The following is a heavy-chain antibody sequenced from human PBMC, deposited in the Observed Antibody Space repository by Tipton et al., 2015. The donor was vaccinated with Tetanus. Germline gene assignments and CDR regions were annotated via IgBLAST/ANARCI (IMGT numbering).Heavy chain of an antibody. J-gene: IGHJ4*02. D-gene: IGHD2-8*01. Sequence: GLVKPSETLSLTCTVSRGPISSYFWSWIRQPAGKGLEWIAYITYSASTKYNPSFRSRVTMSLQASKNEFSLRLSSVTAADTAVYHCARVKVSVYGPQVNYFLDSWGQGTLVTVSS. V-gene: IGHV4-59*01. CDR1: RGPISSYF. CDR3: ARVKVSVYGPQVNYFLDS. CDR2: ITYSAST.